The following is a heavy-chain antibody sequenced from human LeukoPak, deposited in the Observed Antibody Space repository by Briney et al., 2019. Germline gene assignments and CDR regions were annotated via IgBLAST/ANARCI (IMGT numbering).Heavy chain of an antibody. V-gene: IGHV4-34*01. CDR3: ARAPRYYYYYMHV. CDR1: GGSFSGYY. CDR2: INHSGST. Sequence: SETLSLTCAVYGGSFSGYYWSWIRQPPGKGLEWIGEINHSGSTNYNPSLKSRVTISVDTSKNQFSLKLSSVTAADTAVYYCARAPRYYYYYMHVWGKGTTVTVSS. J-gene: IGHJ6*03.